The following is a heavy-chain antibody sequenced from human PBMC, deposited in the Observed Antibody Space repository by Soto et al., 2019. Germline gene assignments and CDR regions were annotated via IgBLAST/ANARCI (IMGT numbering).Heavy chain of an antibody. V-gene: IGHV3-30*18. CDR1: GFTFSSYG. CDR2: ISYDGSNK. J-gene: IGHJ4*02. D-gene: IGHD3-22*01. CDR3: AKDTYYHDSSGYYIFDY. Sequence: GGSLRLSCAASGFTFSSYGMHWVRQAPGRGLEWVAVISYDGSNKNYADSVKGRFTISRDNSKNTVYLQMNSLRAEDTALYYCAKDTYYHDSSGYYIFDYWGQGTLVTVSS.